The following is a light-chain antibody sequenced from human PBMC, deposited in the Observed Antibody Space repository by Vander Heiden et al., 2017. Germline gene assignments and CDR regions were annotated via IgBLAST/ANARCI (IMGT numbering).Light chain of an antibody. Sequence: DIQMTPSPSSLSASVGDRVTITYRARKSISSYLNWYQQKPGKAPKLLIYAASSLQSGVPSRFSGSGSGTDFTLTISSLQAEDVAIYYCQQSYSTPHTFGGGTKVEIK. V-gene: IGKV1-39*01. CDR2: AAS. J-gene: IGKJ4*02. CDR1: KSISSY. CDR3: QQSYSTPHT.